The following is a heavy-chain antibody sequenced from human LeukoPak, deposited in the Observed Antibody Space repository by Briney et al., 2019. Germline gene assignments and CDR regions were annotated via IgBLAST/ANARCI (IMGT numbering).Heavy chain of an antibody. CDR2: ISYDGSNK. J-gene: IGHJ6*02. CDR1: GFTFSSYA. V-gene: IGHV3-30-3*01. D-gene: IGHD3-10*01. Sequence: PGGSLRLSCAASGFTFSSYAMHWVRQAPGKGLEWVAVISYDGSNKYYADSVRGRFTISRDNSKSTLYLQMNSLRAEDTAVYYCARDSMVRGVRTYYYYGMDVWGQGTTVTVSS. CDR3: ARDSMVRGVRTYYYYGMDV.